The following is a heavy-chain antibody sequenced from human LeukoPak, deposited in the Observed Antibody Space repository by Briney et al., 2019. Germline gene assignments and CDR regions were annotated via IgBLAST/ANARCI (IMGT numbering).Heavy chain of an antibody. CDR1: GFTFSRFG. CDR2: ITGSGDGT. V-gene: IGHV3-23*01. D-gene: IGHD3-22*01. J-gene: IGHJ4*02. CDR3: ARDPNYYDSSVFDY. Sequence: LPGRSLRLSCSASGFTFSRFGMHWVRQAPGKGLEWVSSITGSGDGTFYADSVKGRFTISRDNSKNTLYLQMNSLRAEDTAVYYCARDPNYYDSSVFDYWGQGTLVTVSS.